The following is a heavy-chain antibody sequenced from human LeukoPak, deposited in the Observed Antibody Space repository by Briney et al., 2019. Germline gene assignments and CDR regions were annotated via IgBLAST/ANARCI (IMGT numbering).Heavy chain of an antibody. CDR3: ARVPQHYDILTGYYASDI. V-gene: IGHV4-59*01. CDR2: IYYSGST. CDR1: GGSISTYY. J-gene: IGHJ3*02. D-gene: IGHD3-9*01. Sequence: SETLSLTCTVSGGSISTYYWSWLRQPPGKGLEWIGYIYYSGSTYYNPSLKSRVTISVDTSKNQFSLKLTSVTAADTAVYYCARVPQHYDILTGYYASDIWGQGTMVTVSS.